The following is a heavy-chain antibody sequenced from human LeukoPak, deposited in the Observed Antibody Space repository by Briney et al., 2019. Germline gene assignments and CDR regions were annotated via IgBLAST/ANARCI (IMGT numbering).Heavy chain of an antibody. CDR3: ASFGFGDNGYFDY. CDR1: GFTFSGHE. J-gene: IGHJ4*02. CDR2: ISSSGRNI. D-gene: IGHD4-17*01. Sequence: GGSLRLSCAASGFTFSGHEMNWGRGAPGKGLGWVSFISSSGRNIHYADSVKGRFTISRDNAKNSMYLQINSPTVEDTAVYYSASFGFGDNGYFDYWGQGTLVTVSS. V-gene: IGHV3-48*03.